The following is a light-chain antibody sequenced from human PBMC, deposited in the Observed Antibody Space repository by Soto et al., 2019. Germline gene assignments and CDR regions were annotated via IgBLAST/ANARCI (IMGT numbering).Light chain of an antibody. CDR3: QQRSNWPIT. J-gene: IGKJ5*01. Sequence: EIVLTQSPAILSFSPGERATLSCRASQSIGNFLAWYQQKPGQPPRLLIFDASNRAAGVPARFSGSGSGTDFTLTIRSLEPEDFAVYYCQQRSNWPITFGQGTRLEIK. CDR2: DAS. CDR1: QSIGNF. V-gene: IGKV3-11*01.